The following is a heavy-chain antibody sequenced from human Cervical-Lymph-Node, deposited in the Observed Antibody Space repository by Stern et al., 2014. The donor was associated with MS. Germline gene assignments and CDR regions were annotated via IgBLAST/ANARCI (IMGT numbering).Heavy chain of an antibody. Sequence: VQLVESGAEVKKPGASVKGSCKVSGYTLTEMSMHWGRQAPGKGLEWMGGYDPQHGETVYAQKIQGRVTMAEDISTDTAYMELTSLRSDDTAVYYCATHRGRVTYYYGLDVWGQGTTVTVSS. CDR3: ATHRGRVTYYYGLDV. V-gene: IGHV1-24*01. CDR1: GYTLTEMS. D-gene: IGHD2-21*02. J-gene: IGHJ6*02. CDR2: YDPQHGET.